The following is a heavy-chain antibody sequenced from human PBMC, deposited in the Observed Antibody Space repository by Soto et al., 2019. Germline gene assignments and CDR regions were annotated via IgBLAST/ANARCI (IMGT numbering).Heavy chain of an antibody. Sequence: PGGSLRLSCAASGFAFSGSAMYWVRQASGKGPEWVGRIRSKGHNYATEYAASVKGRFTISRDDSKNTAYLQMNSLQHEDTAVYYCTRDLFSYDYSGILWFDPWGQGTLVTVSS. CDR3: TRDLFSYDYSGILWFDP. CDR2: IRSKGHNYAT. J-gene: IGHJ5*02. V-gene: IGHV3-73*01. CDR1: GFAFSGSA. D-gene: IGHD3-16*01.